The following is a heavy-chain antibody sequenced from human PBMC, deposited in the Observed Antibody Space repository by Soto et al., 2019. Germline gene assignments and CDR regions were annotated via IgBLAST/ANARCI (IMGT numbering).Heavy chain of an antibody. CDR1: GFTFSSYA. Sequence: PGGSLRLSCSASGFTFSSYAMHWVRQAPGKGLEYVSAISSNGGSTYYADSVKGRFTISRDNSKNTLYLQMSSLRAEDTAVYYCVKNSGDLIPYYYYGMDVWGQGTTVTVSS. V-gene: IGHV3-64D*08. CDR2: ISSNGGST. D-gene: IGHD4-17*01. CDR3: VKNSGDLIPYYYYGMDV. J-gene: IGHJ6*02.